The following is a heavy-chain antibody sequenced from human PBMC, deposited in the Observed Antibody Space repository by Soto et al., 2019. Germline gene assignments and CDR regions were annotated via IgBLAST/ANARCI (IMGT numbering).Heavy chain of an antibody. Sequence: QVQLQQWGAGLLKPSETLSLTCAVYGGSFRDYYWSWIRQPPGKGLEWIGEINHSGNTNYNPSLKSRVTISVDTSKNQFSLKLSSVTAADTAVYYCARGDDSTGSLRYYRMDVWGQGTTVTVSS. V-gene: IGHV4-34*01. CDR2: INHSGNT. J-gene: IGHJ6*02. CDR3: ARGDDSTGSLRYYRMDV. CDR1: GGSFRDYY. D-gene: IGHD3-22*01.